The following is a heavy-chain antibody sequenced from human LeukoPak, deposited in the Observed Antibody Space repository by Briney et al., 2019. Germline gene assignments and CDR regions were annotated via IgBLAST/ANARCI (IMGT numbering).Heavy chain of an antibody. CDR1: GYTFTNYA. J-gene: IGHJ6*02. CDR3: TRGTIFGVVSFYYGLDV. D-gene: IGHD3-3*01. CDR2: LNAGNGNT. Sequence: GASVKVSCKASGYTFTNYAMHWVRQAPGQRLEWMGWLNAGNGNTKYSQKFQGRVTITTDTSASTAYMELSSLRSEDTAVYYCTRGTIFGVVSFYYGLDVWGQGTTVTVSS. V-gene: IGHV1-3*01.